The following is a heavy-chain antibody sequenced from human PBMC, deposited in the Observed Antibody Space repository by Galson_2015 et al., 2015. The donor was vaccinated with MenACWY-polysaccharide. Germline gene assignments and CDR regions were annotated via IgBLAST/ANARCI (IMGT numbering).Heavy chain of an antibody. J-gene: IGHJ5*02. CDR2: MNPNSGNT. CDR1: GYTFSSYD. D-gene: IGHD3-22*01. CDR3: ARGGKYYSDSSGYLNWFDP. Sequence: SVKVSCKASGYTFSSYDINWVRQTTGQGLEWMGWMNPNSGNTGYAQKFQGRVTMTRNTSISIAYMELSSLRSEDTAVYYCARGGKYYSDSSGYLNWFDPWGQGTLVTVSS. V-gene: IGHV1-8*01.